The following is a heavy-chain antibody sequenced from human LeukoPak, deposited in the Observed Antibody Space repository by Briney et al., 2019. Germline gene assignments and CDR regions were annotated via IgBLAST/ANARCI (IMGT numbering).Heavy chain of an antibody. V-gene: IGHV3-7*01. CDR3: ARAGDGTAARDY. D-gene: IGHD2-15*01. Sequence: GGSLRLSCAPSGFTFSRYWMSWVRQAPGKGLEWVANINEDGSEEYYVDSVRGRFTIARDNAKNSLYLQMSSLRAEDTAVYYCARAGDGTAARDYWGQGTLVTVSS. CDR1: GFTFSRYW. J-gene: IGHJ4*02. CDR2: INEDGSEE.